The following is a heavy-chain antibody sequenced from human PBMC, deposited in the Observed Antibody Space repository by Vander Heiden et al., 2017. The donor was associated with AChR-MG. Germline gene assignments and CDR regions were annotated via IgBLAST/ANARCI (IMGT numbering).Heavy chain of an antibody. J-gene: IGHJ5*02. V-gene: IGHV1-69*01. D-gene: IGHD3-9*01. CDR1: GGPLSSYA. CDR2: IIPIFGTA. CDR3: ARDQGLRYFDWLFGFDP. Sequence: QVQLVQSGAEVKKPGSSVKVSCKASGGPLSSYAISWVRQAPGQGLEWMGGIIPIFGTANYAQKFQGRVTITADESTSTAYMELSSLRSEDTAVYYCARDQGLRYFDWLFGFDPWGQGTLVTVSS.